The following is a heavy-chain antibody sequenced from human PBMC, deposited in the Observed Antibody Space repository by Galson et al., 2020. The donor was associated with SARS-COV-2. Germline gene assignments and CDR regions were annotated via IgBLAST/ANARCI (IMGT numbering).Heavy chain of an antibody. V-gene: IGHV3-74*01. CDR3: ARGDMGNDYFDY. D-gene: IGHD7-27*01. Sequence: ALHGESLKLSCAASGFTFSSYWMHWVRQAPGKGLVWVSRIYSEGSSTSYADSVKGRFTISGDNAKNTLYLQMNSLRAEDTAVYYCARGDMGNDYFDYWGQG. J-gene: IGHJ4*02. CDR2: IYSEGSST. CDR1: GFTFSSYW.